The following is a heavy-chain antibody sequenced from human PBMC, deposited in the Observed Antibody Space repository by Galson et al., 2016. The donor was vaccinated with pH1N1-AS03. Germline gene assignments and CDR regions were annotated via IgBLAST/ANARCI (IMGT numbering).Heavy chain of an antibody. CDR2: VKHDGIET. Sequence: SLRLSCAASGFSLAIYGMHWFRRAPGRGLEWVAVVKHDGIETDYADSVKGRFTISRDNSKNSVYLQMNSLRAEDTAVYCCATGWGSGIHMSTFNYWGKGTLVSGSS. J-gene: IGHJ4*02. CDR1: GFSLAIYG. V-gene: IGHV3-33*05. D-gene: IGHD3-10*01. CDR3: ATGWGSGIHMSTFNY.